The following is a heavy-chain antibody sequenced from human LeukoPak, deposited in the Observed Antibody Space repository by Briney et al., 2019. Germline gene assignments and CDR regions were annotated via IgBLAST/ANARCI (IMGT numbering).Heavy chain of an antibody. D-gene: IGHD2-21*02. CDR3: ARDRVTAIQPIQPLKI. Sequence: ASVKVSCKASGYTFTSYGISWVRQAPGQGLEWMGWISAYNGNTNYAQKPQGRVTMTTDTSTSTAYMELRSLRSDDTAVYYCARDRVTAIQPIQPLKIWGQGTTVTVSS. CDR2: ISAYNGNT. CDR1: GYTFTSYG. J-gene: IGHJ6*02. V-gene: IGHV1-18*01.